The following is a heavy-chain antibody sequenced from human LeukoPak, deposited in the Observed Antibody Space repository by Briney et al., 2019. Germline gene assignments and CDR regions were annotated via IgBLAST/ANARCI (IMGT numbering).Heavy chain of an antibody. CDR2: IYYSGST. CDR1: GGSISSSSYY. D-gene: IGHD3-9*01. V-gene: IGHV4-39*01. Sequence: PSETLSLTCTVSGGSISSSSYYWGWIRQPPGKGLEWIGSIYYSGSTYYNPSLKSRVTISVDTSKNQFSLKLSSVTAADTAVYYCARQGVDILTAYTPYNWFDPWGQGTLVTVSS. CDR3: ARQGVDILTAYTPYNWFDP. J-gene: IGHJ5*02.